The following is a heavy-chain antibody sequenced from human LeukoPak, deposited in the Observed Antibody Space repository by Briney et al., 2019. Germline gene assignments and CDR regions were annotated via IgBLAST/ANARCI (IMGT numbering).Heavy chain of an antibody. CDR1: GFTFSSYW. CDR3: ARGAQYCNGGSCFEYYFNY. V-gene: IGHV3-7*01. CDR2: IKQDGSEK. D-gene: IGHD2-15*01. Sequence: PGGSLRLSCAASGFTFSSYWMSWVRQAPGKGLEWVGNIKQDGSEKYYADPVKGRFTISRDNAKNSLYLQMNSLRAEDTAVYYCARGAQYCNGGSCFEYYFNYWGQGTLVTVSS. J-gene: IGHJ4*02.